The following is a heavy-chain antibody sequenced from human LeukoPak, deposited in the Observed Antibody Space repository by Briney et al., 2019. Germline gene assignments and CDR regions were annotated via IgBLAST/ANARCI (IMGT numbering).Heavy chain of an antibody. CDR3: ARGGRRGPYSSSYGNFDY. CDR2: INHSGST. J-gene: IGHJ4*02. Sequence: KPSETLSLTCAVYGGSFSGYYWSWIRQPPGKGLEWIGEINHSGSTNYNPSLKSRVTISVDTSKNQFSLKRSSVTAADTAVYYCARGGRRGPYSSSYGNFDYWGQGTLVTVSS. CDR1: GGSFSGYY. V-gene: IGHV4-34*01. D-gene: IGHD6-6*01.